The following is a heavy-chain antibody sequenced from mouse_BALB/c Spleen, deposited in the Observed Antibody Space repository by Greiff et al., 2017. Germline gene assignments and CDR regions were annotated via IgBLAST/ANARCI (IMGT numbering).Heavy chain of an antibody. CDR1: GYTFTSYW. D-gene: IGHD1-2*01. Sequence: EVQLQQSGTVLARPGASVKMSCKASGYTFTSYWMHWVKQRPGQGLEWIGAIYPGNSDTSYNQKFKGKAKLTAVTSTSTAYMELSSLTNEDSAVYYCTREGGTTATLFDYWGQGTTLTVSS. V-gene: IGHV1-5*01. J-gene: IGHJ2*01. CDR3: TREGGTTATLFDY. CDR2: IYPGNSDT.